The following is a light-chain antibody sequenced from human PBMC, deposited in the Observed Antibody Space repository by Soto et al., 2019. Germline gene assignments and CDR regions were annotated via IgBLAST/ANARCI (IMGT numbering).Light chain of an antibody. CDR2: SAS. J-gene: IGKJ4*01. CDR3: QQLSRYPLT. V-gene: IGKV1-9*01. CDR1: QALSNY. Sequence: DIQMTQSPSSLSASVGDTVTITCRASQALSNYLAWYQQKPGKAPDLLICSASTLQSGVPSRFSGSGSETEFSLTIRALQPEDFATYYCQQLSRYPLTFGGGTKV.